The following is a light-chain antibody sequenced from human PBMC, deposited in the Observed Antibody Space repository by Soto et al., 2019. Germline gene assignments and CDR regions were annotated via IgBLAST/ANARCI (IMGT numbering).Light chain of an antibody. Sequence: DIQMTQSPSSLSASVGDRVTIACRTSQTVSNYLHWYQHKPGKAPKLLIYRISNLQSGVPSRFSGSGSGTAFTLTISSLQPEDFATYYCQHSSVPYTFGQGTKLEIK. J-gene: IGKJ2*01. CDR2: RIS. V-gene: IGKV1-39*01. CDR3: QHSSVPYT. CDR1: QTVSNY.